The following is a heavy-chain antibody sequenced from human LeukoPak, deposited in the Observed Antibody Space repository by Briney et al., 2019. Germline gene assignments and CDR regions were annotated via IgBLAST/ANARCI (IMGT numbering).Heavy chain of an antibody. CDR3: ARQGYDILTGYIDAFDI. D-gene: IGHD3-9*01. J-gene: IGHJ3*02. CDR2: ISYSGST. V-gene: IGHV4-59*08. CDR1: GGSISSYY. Sequence: SETLSLTCTVSGGSISSYYWSWIREPPGKGLEWIGYISYSGSTNYNPSLKSRVTISIDTSKNQFSLKLRSVTAADTAIYYCARQGYDILTGYIDAFDIWGQGAMVTVSS.